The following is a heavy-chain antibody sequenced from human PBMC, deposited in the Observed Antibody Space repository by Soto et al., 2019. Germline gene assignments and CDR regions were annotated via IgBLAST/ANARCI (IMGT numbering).Heavy chain of an antibody. D-gene: IGHD3-10*01. CDR3: ATLKSDLGLSGNYFNYFDY. CDR1: GYTLTELS. CDR2: FDPEDADT. Sequence: ASVKVSGKVSGYTLTELSMHWVRQAPGKGLEWMGGFDPEDADTIYAQKFQGRVTMTEDTSTDTAYMKLSNLRSEDTAVYYCATLKSDLGLSGNYFNYFDYWGQGTLVTVST. J-gene: IGHJ4*02. V-gene: IGHV1-24*01.